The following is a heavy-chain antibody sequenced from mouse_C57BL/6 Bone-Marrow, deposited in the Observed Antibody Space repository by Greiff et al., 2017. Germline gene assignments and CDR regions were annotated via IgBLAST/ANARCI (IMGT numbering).Heavy chain of an antibody. J-gene: IGHJ3*01. Sequence: VQLQQSGPGLVKPSQSLSLTCSVTGYSITSGYYWNWIRQFPGNKLEWMGYISYDGSNNYNPSLKNRISITRDTSKNQFFLKLNSVTTEDTATYYCARETGSSYVFAYWGQGTLVTVSA. CDR3: ARETGSSYVFAY. V-gene: IGHV3-6*01. CDR2: ISYDGSN. D-gene: IGHD1-1*01. CDR1: GYSITSGYY.